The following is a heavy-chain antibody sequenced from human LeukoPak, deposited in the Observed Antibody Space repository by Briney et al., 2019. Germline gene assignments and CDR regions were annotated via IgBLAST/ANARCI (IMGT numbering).Heavy chain of an antibody. Sequence: SETLSLTCTVSGGSISSGGYYWSWIRQHPGKGLEWIVYICYSGSPYYHPSLTSRVTISVDTSKDQLSLQLSSVTAADTAAYSCARGGARRPHPGHNWFDPWGQGTLVTVSS. D-gene: IGHD3-10*01. J-gene: IGHJ5*02. CDR3: ARGGARRPHPGHNWFDP. CDR2: ICYSGSP. CDR1: GGSISSGGYY. V-gene: IGHV4-31*03.